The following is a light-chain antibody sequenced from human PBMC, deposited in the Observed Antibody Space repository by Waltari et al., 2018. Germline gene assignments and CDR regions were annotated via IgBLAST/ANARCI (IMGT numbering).Light chain of an antibody. CDR3: QHHMSYPWT. CDR1: QGISNS. J-gene: IGKJ1*01. V-gene: IGKV1-9*01. CDR2: AAS. Sequence: IQLTQTPSPLSASVGDRVTITCRASQGISNSLAWYQQKPGKAPTLLIYAASTSHSGTPARFSGSGSGTDFTLTISRLQPEDFAVYYCQHHMSYPWTFGQGTKVEIK.